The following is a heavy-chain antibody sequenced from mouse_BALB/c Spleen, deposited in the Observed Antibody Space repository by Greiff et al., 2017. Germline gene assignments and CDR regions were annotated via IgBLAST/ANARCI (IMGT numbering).Heavy chain of an antibody. Sequence: EVQLVESGGGLVKPGGSLKLSCAASGFTFSSYTMSWVRQTPEKRLEWVATISSGGSYTYYPDSVKGRFTISRDNAKNTLYLQMSSLKSEDTAMYYCTRGRYGNHSHYAMDYWGQGTSVTVSS. J-gene: IGHJ4*01. CDR3: TRGRYGNHSHYAMDY. D-gene: IGHD2-10*02. CDR1: GFTFSSYT. CDR2: ISSGGSYT. V-gene: IGHV5-6-4*01.